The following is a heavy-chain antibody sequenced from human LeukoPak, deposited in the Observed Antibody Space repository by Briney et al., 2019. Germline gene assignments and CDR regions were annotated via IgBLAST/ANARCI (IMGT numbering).Heavy chain of an antibody. V-gene: IGHV1-2*02. D-gene: IGHD5-24*01. J-gene: IGHJ4*02. CDR2: INPNSGGT. CDR1: GYTFTGYY. CDR3: ARGRVEMATICDFDY. Sequence: GASVKVSCKASGYTFTGYYMHWVRQAPGQGLEWMGWINPNSGGTNYAQKFQGRVTMTRDTSISTAYMELSRLRSDDTAVYYCARGRVEMATICDFDYWGQGTLVTVSS.